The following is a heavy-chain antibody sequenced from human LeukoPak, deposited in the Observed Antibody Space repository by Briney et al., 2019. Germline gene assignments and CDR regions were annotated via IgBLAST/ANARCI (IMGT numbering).Heavy chain of an antibody. Sequence: ASVRVSCKASGYTFTSYGISWVRQAPGQGVEGMGWISAYNGNTNYTQKLQGRVTMTTDISTSTAYMELRSLRSDDTAVYYCARVPFWSGYQSFDYWGQGTLVTVSS. J-gene: IGHJ4*02. CDR2: ISAYNGNT. D-gene: IGHD3-3*01. V-gene: IGHV1-18*01. CDR3: ARVPFWSGYQSFDY. CDR1: GYTFTSYG.